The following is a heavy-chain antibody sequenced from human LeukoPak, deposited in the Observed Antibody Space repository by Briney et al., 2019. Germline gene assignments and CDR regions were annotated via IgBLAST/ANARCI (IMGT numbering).Heavy chain of an antibody. CDR1: GYSFTSYW. CDR2: IYPGNSDT. CDR3: ARLSLPHGQRFDYYYGMDV. D-gene: IGHD3-16*01. V-gene: IGHV5-51*01. J-gene: IGHJ6*02. Sequence: GESLKISCQGSGYSFTSYWIAWVRQMPGKGLEWMGIIYPGNSDTKYSPSFQGQVTISADKSITTAYLQWSSLRASDTAMYYCARLSLPHGQRFDYYYGMDVWGQGTTVTVSS.